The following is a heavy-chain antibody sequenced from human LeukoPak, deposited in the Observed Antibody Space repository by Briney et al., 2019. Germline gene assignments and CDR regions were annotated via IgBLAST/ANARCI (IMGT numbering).Heavy chain of an antibody. Sequence: ETLSLTCAVYGGSFSGYYWSWIRQAPGKGLEWVSSISSSSSYIYYADSVKGRFTISRDNAKNSLYLQMNSLRAEDTAVYYCARDYTMIRYYFDYWGQGTLVTVSS. CDR3: ARDYTMIRYYFDY. V-gene: IGHV3-21*01. J-gene: IGHJ4*02. D-gene: IGHD3-22*01. CDR1: GGSFSGYY. CDR2: ISSSSSYI.